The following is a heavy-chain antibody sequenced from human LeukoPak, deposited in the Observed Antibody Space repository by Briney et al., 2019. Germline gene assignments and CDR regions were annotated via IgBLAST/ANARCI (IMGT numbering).Heavy chain of an antibody. V-gene: IGHV3-74*01. CDR3: ARGSLGAFDI. Sequence: GGSLRLSCAASGVTFSSYWMHWVRQAPGKGLEWVSRINSDGSSTNYADSVKGRFTISRHNAKNTLYLQMNSLRAEDTAVYYCARGSLGAFDIWGQGTMVPVSS. CDR2: INSDGSST. J-gene: IGHJ3*02. CDR1: GVTFSSYW. D-gene: IGHD7-27*01.